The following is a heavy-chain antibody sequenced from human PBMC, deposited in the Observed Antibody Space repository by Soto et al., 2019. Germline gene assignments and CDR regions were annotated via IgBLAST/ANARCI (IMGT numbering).Heavy chain of an antibody. CDR3: ARRERAAGTDWWFDP. J-gene: IGHJ5*02. CDR2: IYSSGST. Sequence: SEDLSLTCTVSGGSISSDSFHLGWIRQPPGKGLEWIGSIYSSGSTYYSPSLKSRVTISVDTSKNQFSLKLSSVTASDTAVYYCARRERAAGTDWWFDPWGQGTLVTVS. CDR1: GGSISSDSFH. D-gene: IGHD6-13*01. V-gene: IGHV4-39*01.